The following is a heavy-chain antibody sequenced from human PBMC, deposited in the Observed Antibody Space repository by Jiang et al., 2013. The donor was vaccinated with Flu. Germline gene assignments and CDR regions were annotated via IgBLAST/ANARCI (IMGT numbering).Heavy chain of an antibody. V-gene: IGHV1-69*01. J-gene: IGHJ4*02. CDR3: ARRGSVDTATVIFYT. CDR1: GGTLTSYG. CDR2: IIPIFGTS. Sequence: VQLVESGAEVKKPGSSVKVSCKDSGGTLTSYGINWVRQAPGQGLEWMGGIIPIFGTSDFAQKFRGRLTITADESASTAYMELSGLRSEDTAVYYCARRGSVDTATVIFYTWGQGTLV. D-gene: IGHD5-18*01.